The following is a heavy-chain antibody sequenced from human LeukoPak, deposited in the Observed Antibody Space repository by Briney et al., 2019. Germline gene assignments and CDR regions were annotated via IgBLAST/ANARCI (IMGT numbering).Heavy chain of an antibody. CDR1: GFTFSSYS. Sequence: PGGSLRLSCAASGFTFSSYSMSWVRQSPGKGLEWVSSISSSSSYIYYADSVKGRFTISRDNAKNSLYLQMNSLRAEDTAVYYCASGESDSSGYYLTSFAWGQGTLVNVSS. V-gene: IGHV3-21*01. CDR3: ASGESDSSGYYLTSFA. J-gene: IGHJ4*02. D-gene: IGHD3-22*01. CDR2: ISSSSSYI.